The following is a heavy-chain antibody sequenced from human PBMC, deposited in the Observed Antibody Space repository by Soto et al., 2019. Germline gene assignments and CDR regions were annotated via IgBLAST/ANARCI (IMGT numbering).Heavy chain of an antibody. CDR3: ARKPPSAIQGWAFGMDV. V-gene: IGHV3-53*02. J-gene: IGHJ6*02. CDR1: GFSIGSNY. CDR2: TFSGGNT. Sequence: ELQLVETGGGLIQTGGSLRLSCAASGFSIGSNYIAWVRQPPGKGLEWVSTTFSGGNTEYAASVKGRCSISRDNYKNTLYLQMDNLRVEDTAVYYCARKPPSAIQGWAFGMDVWGQGTTVSVSS. D-gene: IGHD2-21*01.